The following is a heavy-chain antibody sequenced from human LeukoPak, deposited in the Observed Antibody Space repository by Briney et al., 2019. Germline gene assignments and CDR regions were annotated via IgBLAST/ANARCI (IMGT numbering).Heavy chain of an antibody. J-gene: IGHJ5*02. D-gene: IGHD5-12*01. Sequence: PGGSLRLSCAASGFTFSSYAMSWVRQAPGKGLEWVSRIDDDGAGTTYADSVKGRFTISRDNAKNTLYLQMNSLRVEDTALYSCARSASGYDAWGQGALVTVSS. CDR2: IDDDGAGT. V-gene: IGHV3-74*01. CDR3: ARSASGYDA. CDR1: GFTFSSYA.